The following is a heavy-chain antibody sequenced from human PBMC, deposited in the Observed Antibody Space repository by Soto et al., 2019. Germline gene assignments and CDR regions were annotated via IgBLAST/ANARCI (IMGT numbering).Heavy chain of an antibody. J-gene: IGHJ6*02. Sequence: HPGGSLRLSCAASGFTFSSYGMHWVRQAPGKGLEWVAVIWYDGSNKYYADSVKGRFTISRDNSKNTLYLQMNSLRAEDTAVYYCARAQISSSWYGALYYYYGMDVWGQGTTVTVSS. CDR1: GFTFSSYG. V-gene: IGHV3-33*01. D-gene: IGHD6-13*01. CDR3: ARAQISSSWYGALYYYYGMDV. CDR2: IWYDGSNK.